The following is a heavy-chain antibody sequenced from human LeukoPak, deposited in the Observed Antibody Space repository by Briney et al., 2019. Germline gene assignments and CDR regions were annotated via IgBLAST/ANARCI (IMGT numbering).Heavy chain of an antibody. CDR1: GYTFTGYS. V-gene: IGHV1-2*02. J-gene: IGHJ4*02. CDR2: NNPNSGGT. CDR3: AREKELVH. Sequence: ASVKVSCKASGYTFTGYSMHWVRQAPGQGLEWMGWNNPNSGGTNYAQKFQGRVTMTRDTSIYTAYMELSSLRSDDTAVYYCAREKELVHWGQGTLVTVSS. D-gene: IGHD6-6*01.